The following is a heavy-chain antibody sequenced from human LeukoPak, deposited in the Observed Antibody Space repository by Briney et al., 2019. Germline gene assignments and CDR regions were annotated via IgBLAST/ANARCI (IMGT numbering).Heavy chain of an antibody. CDR2: VNLQGST. J-gene: IGHJ4*02. CDR3: AREGGPYRPLDY. CDR1: GGSITQTNY. Sequence: PSGTLSLTCGVSGGSITQTNYWTXVRQPPGKGLEWIGEVNLQGSTNYNPSLMGRVAISVDKSENHVSLQLTSVTAADTAVYYCAREGGPYRPLDYSGQGTLVTVSS. V-gene: IGHV4-4*02.